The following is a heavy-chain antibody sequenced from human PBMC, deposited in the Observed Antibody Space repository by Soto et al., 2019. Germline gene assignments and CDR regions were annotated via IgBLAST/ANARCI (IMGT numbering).Heavy chain of an antibody. Sequence: QVQLQESGPGLVKPSETLSLTCTVSGGSISSYYWSWIRQPPGKGLEWIGYIYYSGSTNYNPSLXXXXXXXXXXXXXXXXXXXXXXXXXXXXXXXXXXXXXXXXXXDLWGRGTLVTVSS. CDR3: XXXXXXXXXXDL. CDR1: GGSISSYY. V-gene: IGHV4-59*01. CDR2: IYYSGST. J-gene: IGHJ2*01.